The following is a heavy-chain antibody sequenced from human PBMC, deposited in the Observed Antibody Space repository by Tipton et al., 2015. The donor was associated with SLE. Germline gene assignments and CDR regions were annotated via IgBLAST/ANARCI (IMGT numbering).Heavy chain of an antibody. CDR1: GDTVSNYV. J-gene: IGHJ3*02. CDR2: ISAYNGDT. V-gene: IGHV1-18*01. Sequence: QLVQSGAEVKKPGSSVKVSCKASGDTVSNYVITWVRQAPGQGLEWMGWISAYNGDTNYAQKFQGRVTMTTDTSTSTAYMELRSLRSDDTAVYYCARDALYYRNAFDIWGQGTMVTVSS. D-gene: IGHD1-14*01. CDR3: ARDALYYRNAFDI.